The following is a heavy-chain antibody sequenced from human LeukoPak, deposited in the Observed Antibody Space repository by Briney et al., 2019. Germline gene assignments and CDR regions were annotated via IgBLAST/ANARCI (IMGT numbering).Heavy chain of an antibody. CDR2: IIPIFGTA. CDR3: ERVDGHQGAYGDYPLGY. D-gene: IGHD4-17*01. Sequence: SVKVSCKASGCTFSSYAISWVRQAPGQGLEWMGRIIPIFGTANYAQKFQGRVTITTDEATSTAYMELSRLRSEDTAVYYCERVDGHQGAYGDYPLGYWGQGTLVTVSS. CDR1: GCTFSSYA. J-gene: IGHJ4*02. V-gene: IGHV1-69*05.